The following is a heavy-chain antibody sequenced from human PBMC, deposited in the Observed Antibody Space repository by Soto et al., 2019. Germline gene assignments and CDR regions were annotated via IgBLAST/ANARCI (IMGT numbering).Heavy chain of an antibody. D-gene: IGHD2-15*01. Sequence: EVQLVESGGGLVQPGGSLRLSCAASGFTFSDSWMNWVRQAPGKGLEWVANIKPDGSEKYHVDSVKGRFTISRDNSKNSLDLQMNSLRAEDTAVFYCARDGWWSAFDYWGQGILVIVSS. V-gene: IGHV3-7*01. CDR3: ARDGWWSAFDY. CDR1: GFTFSDSW. CDR2: IKPDGSEK. J-gene: IGHJ4*02.